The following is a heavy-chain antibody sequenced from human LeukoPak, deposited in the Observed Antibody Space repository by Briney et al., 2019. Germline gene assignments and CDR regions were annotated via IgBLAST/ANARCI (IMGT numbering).Heavy chain of an antibody. CDR1: GSSITSNY. CDR3: ARDGDHASGWPLHC. D-gene: IGHD6-19*01. CDR2: IYGSGRT. Sequence: SETLSLTCTVSGSSITSNYWSWIRQPAGKGLEWIGRIYGSGRTSYNPSLNSRVTMSLDTSKSQFSLELSSVTAADTAMYYCARDGDHASGWPLHCWGQGTLVTVYS. J-gene: IGHJ4*02. V-gene: IGHV4-4*07.